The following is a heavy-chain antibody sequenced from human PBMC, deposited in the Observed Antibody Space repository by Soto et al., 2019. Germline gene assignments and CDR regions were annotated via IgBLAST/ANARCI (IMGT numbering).Heavy chain of an antibody. Sequence: QVQLVESGGGLVKPGGSLRLSCAASGFTFSDYYMCWIRQAPGRGLEWVSYLSSGGRTIYYADSARGRFTISRDNAKNSLYLQMNSLRAEDTAVYYCARESTAGTAYAFTIWGQGTMVTVSS. CDR2: LSSGGRTI. V-gene: IGHV3-11*01. CDR3: ARESTAGTAYAFTI. CDR1: GFTFSDYY. D-gene: IGHD1-1*01. J-gene: IGHJ3*02.